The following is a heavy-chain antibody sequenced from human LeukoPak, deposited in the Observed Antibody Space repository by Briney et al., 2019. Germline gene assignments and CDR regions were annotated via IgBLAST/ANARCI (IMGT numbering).Heavy chain of an antibody. CDR1: GGSISSSSYY. J-gene: IGHJ4*02. D-gene: IGHD3-22*01. Sequence: SETLSPTCTVSGGSISSSSYYWGWIRQPPGKGLEWIGSIYYSGSTYYNPSLKSRVTISVDTSKNQFSLKLSSVTAADTAVYYCARTARDYYDSSGYYFDYWGQGTLVTVSS. CDR2: IYYSGST. V-gene: IGHV4-39*01. CDR3: ARTARDYYDSSGYYFDY.